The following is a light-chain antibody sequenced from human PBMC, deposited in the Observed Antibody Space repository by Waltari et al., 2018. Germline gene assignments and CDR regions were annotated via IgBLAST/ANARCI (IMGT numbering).Light chain of an antibody. CDR1: HSFSSDY. V-gene: IGKV3-20*01. CDR3: LQYDTAPKT. CDR2: GTS. J-gene: IGKJ1*01. Sequence: EIVLTQSPGTLSLSPGDRATLSCRASHSFSSDYLAWYQQRPGQAPRLLISGTSSRATGIPDRFSGRGSGTELTLTISRLEPEDFAVYYCLQYDTAPKTFGQGTKVDI.